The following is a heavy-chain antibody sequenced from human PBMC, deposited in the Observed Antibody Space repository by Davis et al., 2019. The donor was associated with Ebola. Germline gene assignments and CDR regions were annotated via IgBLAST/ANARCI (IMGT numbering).Heavy chain of an antibody. D-gene: IGHD3-10*01. CDR2: INPSGGST. Sequence: AASVKVSCKASGYTFTSYGISWVRQAPGQGLEWMGIINPSGGSTSYAQKFQGRVTMTRDTSTSTVYMELSSLRSEDTAVYYCARVRSGTVWFDPWGQGTLVTVSS. V-gene: IGHV1-46*01. CDR3: ARVRSGTVWFDP. J-gene: IGHJ5*02. CDR1: GYTFTSYG.